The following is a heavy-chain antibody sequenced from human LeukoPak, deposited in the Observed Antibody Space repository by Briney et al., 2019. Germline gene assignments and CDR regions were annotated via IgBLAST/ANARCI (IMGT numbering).Heavy chain of an antibody. CDR2: IKQDGTEK. J-gene: IGHJ4*02. V-gene: IGHV3-7*04. D-gene: IGHD1-26*01. CDR1: GFTFTTYW. CDR3: ARGSGDFDY. Sequence: GGSLRLSCAASGFTFTTYWMSWVRQAPGKGLEWVANIKQDGTEKYYVDSVKGRFTISRDNGKNSLYLQMNSLRDEDTAVYYCARGSGDFDYWGQGTLVTVSS.